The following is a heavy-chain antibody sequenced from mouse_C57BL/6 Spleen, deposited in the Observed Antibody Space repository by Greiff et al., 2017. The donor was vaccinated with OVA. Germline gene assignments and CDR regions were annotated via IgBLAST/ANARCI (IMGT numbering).Heavy chain of an antibody. CDR1: GYTFTSYW. V-gene: IGHV1-64*01. CDR3: ARGGGISLNWYFDV. J-gene: IGHJ1*03. CDR2: IHPNSGST. Sequence: QVQLQQPGAELVKPGASVKLSCKASGYTFTSYWMHWVKQRPGQGLEWIGMIHPNSGSTNYNEKFKSKATLTVDKSSSTAYMQLRSLTSEDSAVYYCARGGGISLNWYFDVWGTGTTVTVSS. D-gene: IGHD1-1*01.